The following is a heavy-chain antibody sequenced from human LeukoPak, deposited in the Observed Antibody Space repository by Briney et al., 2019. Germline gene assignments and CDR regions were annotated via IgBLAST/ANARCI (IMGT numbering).Heavy chain of an antibody. D-gene: IGHD5-12*01. CDR1: GFTFTTYA. CDR2: ISDSGSTA. CDR3: AKDIQTWPRFPDY. Sequence: SGGSLRLSCAASGFTFTTYAMSWVRQAPGKGLEWVSGISDSGSTAFYADSVKGRFTSSRDNPKSTLYLQMNSLRAEDTAVYYCAKDIQTWPRFPDYWGQGTLVTVSS. V-gene: IGHV3-23*01. J-gene: IGHJ4*02.